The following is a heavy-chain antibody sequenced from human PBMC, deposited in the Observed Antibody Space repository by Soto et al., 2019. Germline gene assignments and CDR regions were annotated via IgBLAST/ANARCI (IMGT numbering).Heavy chain of an antibody. Sequence: EVQLVESGGNLVQPGGSLRLSCAAAGFTFSNYWMSWVRQAPGKGPEWVASIKQDGSEKYYVDSVEGRFTISRDNTKNSLYLPMNSLRDEDSALYYCARNGLWGQGTLVTVSS. CDR1: GFTFSNYW. J-gene: IGHJ4*02. CDR2: IKQDGSEK. D-gene: IGHD2-8*01. V-gene: IGHV3-7*01. CDR3: ARNGL.